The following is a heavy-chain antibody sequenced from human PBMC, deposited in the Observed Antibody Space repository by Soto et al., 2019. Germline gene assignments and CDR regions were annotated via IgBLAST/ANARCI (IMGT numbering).Heavy chain of an antibody. D-gene: IGHD2-8*01. CDR1: GGSISSGDYY. V-gene: IGHV4-30-4*01. Sequence: QVQLQESGPGLVKPSQTLSLTCTVSGGSISSGDYYWSWIRQPPGKGLEWIGYIHYSGSTYYNPSLKSRVTISEDTSKNQFSLKLSSVTAADTAVYYCARVLYCTNGVCYMPLPYFDYWGQGTLVTVSS. J-gene: IGHJ4*02. CDR3: ARVLYCTNGVCYMPLPYFDY. CDR2: IHYSGST.